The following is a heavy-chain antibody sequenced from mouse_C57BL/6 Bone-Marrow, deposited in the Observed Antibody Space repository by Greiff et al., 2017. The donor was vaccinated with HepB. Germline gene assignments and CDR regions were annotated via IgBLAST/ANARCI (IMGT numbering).Heavy chain of an antibody. CDR2: ISSGSSTI. D-gene: IGHD1-1*01. CDR3: ARTTVVTYWYFDV. J-gene: IGHJ1*03. Sequence: EVQLVESGGGLVKPGGSLKLSCAASGFTFSDYGMHWVRQAPEKGLEWVAYISSGSSTIYYADTVKGRFTISRDNAKNTLFLQMTSLRSEDTAMYYCARTTVVTYWYFDVGGTGTTVTVSS. V-gene: IGHV5-17*01. CDR1: GFTFSDYG.